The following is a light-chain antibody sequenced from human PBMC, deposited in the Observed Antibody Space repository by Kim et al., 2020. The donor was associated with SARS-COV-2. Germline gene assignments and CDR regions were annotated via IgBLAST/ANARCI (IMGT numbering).Light chain of an antibody. CDR1: YIGRKN. V-gene: IGLV3-21*04. J-gene: IGLJ3*02. CDR3: QVWDSNSNHVV. CDR2: YDS. Sequence: APGKTATITCGGNYIGRKNVHWYQQKPGQAPVLVMYYDSERPSGISERFSGSNSGNTATLTINRVEAGDEADYYCQVWDSNSNHVVFGGGTQLTVL.